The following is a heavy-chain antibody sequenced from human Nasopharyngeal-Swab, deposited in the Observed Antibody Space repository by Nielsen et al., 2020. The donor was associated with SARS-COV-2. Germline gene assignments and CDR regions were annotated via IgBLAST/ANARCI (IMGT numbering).Heavy chain of an antibody. CDR3: EGIWSSNDAFDI. D-gene: IGHD2-15*01. V-gene: IGHV3-74*01. J-gene: IGHJ3*02. CDR1: GFHFSSYW. Sequence: GGSLRLSCVASGFHFSSYWMNWVRQVPGKGLVWVSRISGYGSATSYADSVQGRFTISRDNARNTVFLQMNSLREEDTAVYYCEGIWSSNDAFDIWGQGTMVTVSS. CDR2: ISGYGSAT.